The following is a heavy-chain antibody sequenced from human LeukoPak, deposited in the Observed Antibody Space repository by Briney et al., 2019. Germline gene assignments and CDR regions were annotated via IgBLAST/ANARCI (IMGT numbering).Heavy chain of an antibody. D-gene: IGHD1-26*01. Sequence: GGALRLSGAASGFPFSTYAMSWVRQAPGKGLEGVSAISGSGVSTYYADSVKGRFTISRDNSKHTLYLQMNSLRAEDTAVYYCAKYPYSGSYYDYWGQGTLVTVSS. J-gene: IGHJ4*02. CDR3: AKYPYSGSYYDY. CDR2: ISGSGVST. V-gene: IGHV3-23*01. CDR1: GFPFSTYA.